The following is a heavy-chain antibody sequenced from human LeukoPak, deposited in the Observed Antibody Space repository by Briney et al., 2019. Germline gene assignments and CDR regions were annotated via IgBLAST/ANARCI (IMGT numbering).Heavy chain of an antibody. CDR1: GGSISSGSYY. CDR3: ATDRDGYNYD. CDR2: IYTSGST. Sequence: SETLSLTCTVSGGSISSGSYYWSWTRQPAGKGLEWIGRIYTSGSTNYNPSLKSRVTISVDTSKNQFSLKLSSVTAADTAVYYCATDRDGYNYDWGQGTLVTVSS. V-gene: IGHV4-61*02. J-gene: IGHJ4*02. D-gene: IGHD5-24*01.